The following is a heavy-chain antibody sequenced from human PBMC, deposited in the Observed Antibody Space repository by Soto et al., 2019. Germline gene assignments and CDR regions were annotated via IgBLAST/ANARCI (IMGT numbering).Heavy chain of an antibody. Sequence: QVQLVQSVAEVKKPGASVKVSCKASGGTFSTYSISWVRQAPGQGLEWMGESLPIFGTSHYAQNFQGRVTITADESTSTVYMELSRLRSDDTAVYYCARGGRYPKSSIFYGRDVWGQWTTVTVS. V-gene: IGHV1-69*01. CDR1: GGTFSTYS. CDR2: SLPIFGTS. CDR3: ARGGRYPKSSIFYGRDV. D-gene: IGHD1-20*01. J-gene: IGHJ6*02.